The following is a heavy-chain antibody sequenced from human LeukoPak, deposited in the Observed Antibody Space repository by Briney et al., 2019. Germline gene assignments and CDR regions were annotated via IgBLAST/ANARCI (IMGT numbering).Heavy chain of an antibody. D-gene: IGHD3-22*01. V-gene: IGHV3-23*01. Sequence: GGSLRLACIASGFTFSNNAMSWVRQAPGKGLQWVSAISGDGGGTYYADSVKGRFTISRDNFKNTLYLEMNSLRAEDTALYYCAKDQNYYDSSGLYFAFDIWGQGTMVTVSS. CDR2: ISGDGGGT. CDR3: AKDQNYYDSSGLYFAFDI. J-gene: IGHJ3*02. CDR1: GFTFSNNA.